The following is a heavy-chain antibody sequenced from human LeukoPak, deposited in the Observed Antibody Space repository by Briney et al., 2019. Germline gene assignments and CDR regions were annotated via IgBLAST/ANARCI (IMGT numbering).Heavy chain of an antibody. J-gene: IGHJ5*02. CDR2: INAYNGNT. D-gene: IGHD6-19*01. CDR3: ARGGGLVPGTWFDP. Sequence: ASVKVSCKASGYTFTGYYMHWVRQAPGQGLEWMGWINAYNGNTNYAQELQGRVTMTTDTSTSTAYLELRSLRSDDTAVYYCARGGGLVPGTWFDPWGQGTLVTVSS. CDR1: GYTFTGYY. V-gene: IGHV1-18*04.